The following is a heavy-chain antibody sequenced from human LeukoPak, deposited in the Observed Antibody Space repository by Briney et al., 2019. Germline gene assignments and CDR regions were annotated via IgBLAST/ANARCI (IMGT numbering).Heavy chain of an antibody. J-gene: IGHJ4*02. D-gene: IGHD5-12*01. Sequence: ASVKVSCKASGYTFTNYDINWVRQATGQGLEWMGWMNPNSGNTGYAQKFRGRVTMTRNTSISTAYMELSSLRSEDTAVYYCARGRGGLYSGYDSDDFWGQGTLVTVSS. CDR1: GYTFTNYD. CDR2: MNPNSGNT. CDR3: ARGRGGLYSGYDSDDF. V-gene: IGHV1-8*01.